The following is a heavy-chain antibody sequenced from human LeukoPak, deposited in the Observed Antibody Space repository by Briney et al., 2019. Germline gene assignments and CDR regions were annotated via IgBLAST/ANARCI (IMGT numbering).Heavy chain of an antibody. CDR3: ARAPHSPGMTSLYYMDV. J-gene: IGHJ6*03. CDR1: GGTFSSYA. V-gene: IGHV1-69*01. Sequence: ASVKVSCKASGGTFSSYAISWVRQAPGQGLEWMGGITPIFGTANYAQKFQGRVTITADESTSTAYMELSSLRSEDTAVYYCARAPHSPGMTSLYYMDVWGKGTTVTVSS. CDR2: ITPIFGTA. D-gene: IGHD2-21*02.